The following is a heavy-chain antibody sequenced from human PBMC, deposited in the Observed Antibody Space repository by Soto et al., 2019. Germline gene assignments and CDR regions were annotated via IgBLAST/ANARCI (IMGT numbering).Heavy chain of an antibody. D-gene: IGHD2-21*02. V-gene: IGHV1-46*03. CDR3: TRGGAIVVLTAPLDL. J-gene: IGHJ5*02. Sequence: ASVKVSCKASGYIFTNYYMHWVRQAPGQGLEWMGTINAGGGYTTYAQRFQGRVTMTRDTSTSTVSMELSSLRYEDTALYYCTRGGAIVVLTAPLDLWGQGTLVTVSS. CDR2: INAGGGYT. CDR1: GYIFTNYY.